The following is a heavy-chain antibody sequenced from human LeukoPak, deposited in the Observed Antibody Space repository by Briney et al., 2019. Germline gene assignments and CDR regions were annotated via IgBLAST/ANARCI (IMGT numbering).Heavy chain of an antibody. CDR2: INWNGGST. V-gene: IGHV3-20*04. Sequence: PGGSLRLSCAASGFTFDDYGMSWVRQAPGKGLEWVSGINWNGGSTGYADSVKGRFTISRDNAKNSLYLQMNSLRADDTAIYFCAKGTAPNSGILDCWGQGTLVTVSS. J-gene: IGHJ4*02. D-gene: IGHD1-26*01. CDR3: AKGTAPNSGILDC. CDR1: GFTFDDYG.